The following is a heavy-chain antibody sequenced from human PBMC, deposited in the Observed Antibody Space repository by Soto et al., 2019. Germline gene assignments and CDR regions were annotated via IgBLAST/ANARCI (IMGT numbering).Heavy chain of an antibody. CDR3: ARAGDYPLTGAFDV. V-gene: IGHV4-34*01. D-gene: IGHD4-17*01. CDR1: GGSFSGYY. CDR2: INHSGST. Sequence: PSETLSLTCAVYGGSFSGYYWSWIRQPPGKGLEWIGEINHSGSTNYNPSLKSRVTLSVDKSKNEFSLKLGSVTAADTAMYYCARAGDYPLTGAFDVWGQGTMVTVSS. J-gene: IGHJ3*01.